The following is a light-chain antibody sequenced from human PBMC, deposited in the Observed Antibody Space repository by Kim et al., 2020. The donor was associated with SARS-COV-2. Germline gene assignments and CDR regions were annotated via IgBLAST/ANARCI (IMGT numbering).Light chain of an antibody. Sequence: DVQMTQSPSYLSASVGYRVTITCRASRSISVPINWYQEKSGKAPKLVLYAASSWQHGVSSTFSGSGSGSCFSLSISSLQPDEFASYHFQKTCTSPYSLGQGTNL. CDR3: QKTCTSPYS. CDR1: RSISVP. J-gene: IGKJ2*03. CDR2: AAS. V-gene: IGKV1-39*01.